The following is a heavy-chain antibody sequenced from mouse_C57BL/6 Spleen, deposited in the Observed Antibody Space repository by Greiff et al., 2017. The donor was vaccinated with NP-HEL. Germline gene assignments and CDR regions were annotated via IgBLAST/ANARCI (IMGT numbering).Heavy chain of an antibody. V-gene: IGHV3-6*01. J-gene: IGHJ2*01. Sequence: EVKLVESGPDLVKPSQSLSLTCSVTGYSITSGYYWNWIRQFPGNKLEWMGYISYDGSNNYNPSLKNRISITRDTSKNQFFLKLNSVTTEDTATYYCARRNGYYYFDYWGQGTTLTVSS. CDR2: ISYDGSN. D-gene: IGHD2-3*01. CDR3: ARRNGYYYFDY. CDR1: GYSITSGYY.